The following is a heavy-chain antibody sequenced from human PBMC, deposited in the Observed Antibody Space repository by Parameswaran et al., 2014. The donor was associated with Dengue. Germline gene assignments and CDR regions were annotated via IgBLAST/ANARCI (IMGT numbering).Heavy chain of an antibody. Sequence: WIRQPPGKGLEWIGSIFYSGSTYYNPSLKSRVTISVDTSKNQFSLKLSSVTAADTAVYYCARRTPAWYFDLWGRGTLVTVSS. CDR3: ARRTPAWYFDL. D-gene: IGHD4-23*01. CDR2: IFYSGST. J-gene: IGHJ2*01. V-gene: IGHV4-39*01.